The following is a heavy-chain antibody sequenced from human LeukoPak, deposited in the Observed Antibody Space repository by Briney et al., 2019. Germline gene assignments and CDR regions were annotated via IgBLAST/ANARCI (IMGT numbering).Heavy chain of an antibody. V-gene: IGHV1-18*01. J-gene: IGHJ6*02. Sequence: ASVKVSCKASGYTFTGYGISWVRQAPGQGLEWMGWISAYNGNTNYAQKLQGRVTMTTDTSTSTAYMELRSLRSDDTAVYYCARGGIVVVVAATRHYYYGMDVWGQGTTVTVSS. D-gene: IGHD2-15*01. CDR1: GYTFTGYG. CDR2: ISAYNGNT. CDR3: ARGGIVVVVAATRHYYYGMDV.